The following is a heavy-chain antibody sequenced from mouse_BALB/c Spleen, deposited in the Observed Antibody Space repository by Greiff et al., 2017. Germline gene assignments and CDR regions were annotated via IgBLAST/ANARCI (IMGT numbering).Heavy chain of an antibody. V-gene: IGHV1S81*02. J-gene: IGHJ3*01. CDR3: TRGGIPFAY. CDR2: INPSNGGT. Sequence: VQLQQPGAELVKPGASVKLSCKASGYTFTSYYMYWVKQRPGQGLEWIGGINPSNGGTNFNEKFKSKATLTVDKSSSTAYMQRSSLTSEDSAVYYCTRGGIPFAYWGQGTLVTVSA. D-gene: IGHD1-1*02. CDR1: GYTFTSYY.